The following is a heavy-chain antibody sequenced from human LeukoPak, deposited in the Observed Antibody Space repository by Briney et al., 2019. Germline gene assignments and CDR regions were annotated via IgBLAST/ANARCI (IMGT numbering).Heavy chain of an antibody. Sequence: AGGSLRLSCAASGLTLSSNWMGWVRQAPGKGLGWVATIKEDGSQKYYVGSVKGRFTISRDNAKYSLYLQMNSLRAEDTAVYYCAREALYGGNRGFDYWGQGILVTVSS. CDR1: GLTLSSNW. CDR2: IKEDGSQK. J-gene: IGHJ4*02. V-gene: IGHV3-7*05. CDR3: AREALYGGNRGFDY. D-gene: IGHD4/OR15-4a*01.